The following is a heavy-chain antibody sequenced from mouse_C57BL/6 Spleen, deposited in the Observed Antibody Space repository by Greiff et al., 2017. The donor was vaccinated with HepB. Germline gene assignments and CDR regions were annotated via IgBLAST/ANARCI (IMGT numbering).Heavy chain of an antibody. CDR3: AREAGTSYFDY. CDR2: ISDGGSYT. D-gene: IGHD4-1*01. CDR1: GFTFSSYA. V-gene: IGHV5-4*01. Sequence: EVQRVESGGGLVKPGGSLKLSCAASGFTFSSYAMSWVRQTPEKRLEWVATISDGGSYTYYPDNVKGRFTISRDNDKNNLYLQMSHLKSEDTAMYYCAREAGTSYFDYWGQGTTLTVSS. J-gene: IGHJ2*01.